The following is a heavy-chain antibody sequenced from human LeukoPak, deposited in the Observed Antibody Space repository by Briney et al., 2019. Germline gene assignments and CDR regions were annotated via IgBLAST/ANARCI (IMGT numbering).Heavy chain of an antibody. J-gene: IGHJ5*02. CDR1: GYTFTGYC. Sequence: ASVKVSCKASGYTFTGYCMHWVRQAPGQGLEWMGWINPKSGGTNYAQKFQGRVTMTRDTSISTTYMELSRLRSDDTAVYYCTKASLAFGTKYFDPWGQGTLVTVSS. CDR3: TKASLAFGTKYFDP. D-gene: IGHD3-10*01. V-gene: IGHV1-2*02. CDR2: INPKSGGT.